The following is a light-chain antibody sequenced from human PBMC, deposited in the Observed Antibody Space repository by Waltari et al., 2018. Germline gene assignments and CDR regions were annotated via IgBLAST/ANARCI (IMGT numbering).Light chain of an antibody. CDR2: KAS. CDR1: QTILTW. J-gene: IGKJ2*01. Sequence: DTQVTQSPSTLSASVGDSVTITCRASQTILTWMAWYQQKPGKAPKLLIYKASRLESGVPSRFGGTASGTEFTLTISSLQPDDSATYYCQQYHDYSTFGQGTKLEIK. CDR3: QQYHDYST. V-gene: IGKV1-5*03.